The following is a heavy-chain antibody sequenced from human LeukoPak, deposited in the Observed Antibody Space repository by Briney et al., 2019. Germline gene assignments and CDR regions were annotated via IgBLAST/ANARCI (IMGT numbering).Heavy chain of an antibody. CDR3: TRVHYCSSTSCQNWFDP. Sequence: GGSLRLSCAGSGFTFSSYGMSWVRQAPGKGLEWVGFIRSKAYGGTTEYAASVKGRFTISRDDSKSIAYLQMNSLKTEDTAVYYCTRVHYCSSTSCQNWFDPWGQGTLVTVSS. CDR2: IRSKAYGGTT. V-gene: IGHV3-49*04. D-gene: IGHD2-2*01. J-gene: IGHJ5*02. CDR1: GFTFSSYG.